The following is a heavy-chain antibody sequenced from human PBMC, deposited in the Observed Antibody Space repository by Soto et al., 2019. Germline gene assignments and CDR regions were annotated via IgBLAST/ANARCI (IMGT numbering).Heavy chain of an antibody. J-gene: IGHJ1*01. Sequence: QITLKESGPTLVKPTQTLTLTCTFSGFSLRISKVGVGWIRQPPGKALEWLPLIYWDDDKRYNSSLKSRLTITKDTSKNQVVLTMTNMDPVDTATYYCVYTLYSSGYFQHWGQGTLVTVS. CDR3: VYTLYSSGYFQH. D-gene: IGHD6-19*01. V-gene: IGHV2-5*02. CDR2: IYWDDDK. CDR1: GFSLRISKVG.